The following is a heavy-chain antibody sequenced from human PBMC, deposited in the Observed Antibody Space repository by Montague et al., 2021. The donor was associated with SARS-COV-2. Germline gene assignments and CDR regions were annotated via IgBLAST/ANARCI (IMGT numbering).Heavy chain of an antibody. J-gene: IGHJ5*02. CDR3: ARDLSGRFDL. CDR2: FPADGRNI. CDR1: GFTFSYYG. V-gene: IGHV3-30*03. Sequence: SLRLSCAASGFTFSYYGMFWVRQAPGKGPEWVALFPADGRNIYYADSAKGRFTVSRDNSRDTLYLQMNSLRVEDTAMYYCARDLSGRFDLWGQGTLVTVSS.